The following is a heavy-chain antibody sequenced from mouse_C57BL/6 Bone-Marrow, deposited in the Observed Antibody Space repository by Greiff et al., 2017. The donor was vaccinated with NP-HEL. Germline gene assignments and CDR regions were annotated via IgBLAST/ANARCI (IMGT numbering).Heavy chain of an antibody. CDR3: ASYGNYDWFAY. CDR2: IWSGGST. J-gene: IGHJ3*01. Sequence: VQGVESGPGLVQPSQSLSITCTVSGFSLTSYGVHWVRQSPGKGLEWLGVIWSGGSTDYNAAFISRLSISKDNSKSQVFFKMNSLQADDTAIYYCASYGNYDWFAYWGQGTLVTVSA. CDR1: GFSLTSYG. D-gene: IGHD2-1*01. V-gene: IGHV2-2*01.